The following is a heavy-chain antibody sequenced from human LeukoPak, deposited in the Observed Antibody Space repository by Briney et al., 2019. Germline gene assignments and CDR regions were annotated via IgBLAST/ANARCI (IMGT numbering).Heavy chain of an antibody. D-gene: IGHD3-22*01. CDR2: IYYSGST. J-gene: IGHJ6*02. V-gene: IGHV4-59*01. Sequence: PSETLSLTCTVSGGSISSYYWSWIRQPPGKGLEWIGYIYYSGSTNYNPSLKSRVTISVDTSKNQFSLKLSSVTAADTAVYYCARDPGGDCDSSGYYYYYYGMDVWGRGTTVTVSS. CDR1: GGSISSYY. CDR3: ARDPGGDCDSSGYYYYYYGMDV.